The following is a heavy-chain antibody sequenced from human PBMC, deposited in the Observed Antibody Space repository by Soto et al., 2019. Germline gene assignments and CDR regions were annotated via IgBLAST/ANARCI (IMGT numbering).Heavy chain of an antibody. D-gene: IGHD3-3*01. Sequence: PGGSLRLSCAASGFTCSSYAMSWVRQAPGKGLEWVSAISGSGGSTYYADSVKGRFTISRDNSKNTLYLQMNSLRAEDTAVYYCAKGDDVPDYDFWSGTLDWGQGTLVTVSS. CDR3: AKGDDVPDYDFWSGTLD. CDR2: ISGSGGST. CDR1: GFTCSSYA. V-gene: IGHV3-23*01. J-gene: IGHJ4*02.